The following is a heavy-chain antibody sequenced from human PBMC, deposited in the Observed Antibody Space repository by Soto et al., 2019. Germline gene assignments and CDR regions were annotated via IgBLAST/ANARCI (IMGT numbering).Heavy chain of an antibody. V-gene: IGHV1-3*01. CDR2: INAGNGNT. CDR3: ARDRHDSSGYYYSGPGDWFDP. Sequence: DSVKASCKASGYTFTSYAMHWVRQAPGQRLEWMGWINAGNGNTKYSQKFQGRVTITRDTSASTAYMELSSLRSEDTAVYYCARDRHDSSGYYYSGPGDWFDPWGQGTLVTVSS. CDR1: GYTFTSYA. J-gene: IGHJ5*02. D-gene: IGHD3-22*01.